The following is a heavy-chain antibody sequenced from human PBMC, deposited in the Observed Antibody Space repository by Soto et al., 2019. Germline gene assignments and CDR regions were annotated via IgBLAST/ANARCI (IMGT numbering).Heavy chain of an antibody. CDR2: ISGSGGST. D-gene: IGHD3-22*01. Sequence: GGSLRLSCAASGFTISSYAMSWVRQAPGKGLEWVSAISGSGGSTYYADSVKGRFTISRDNTKNTLYLQMNSLRAEDTAVYYCAIDRYLGYYYNSSGLFNRDYWGLGTLVTVSS. V-gene: IGHV3-23*01. CDR1: GFTISSYA. J-gene: IGHJ4*02. CDR3: AIDRYLGYYYNSSGLFNRDY.